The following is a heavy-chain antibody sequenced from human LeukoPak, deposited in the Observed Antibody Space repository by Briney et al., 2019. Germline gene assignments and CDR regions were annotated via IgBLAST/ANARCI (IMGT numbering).Heavy chain of an antibody. D-gene: IGHD2-15*01. J-gene: IGHJ6*02. CDR2: IWYVGSNE. CDR3: ARDIASTRMDV. CDR1: GFTLRSHG. Sequence: GGSLRLSCVASGFTLRSHGMHWVRQAPGKGLEWVAVIWYVGSNEYFADSVKGRFTISRDNSKNILYLQMNSLRAEDTAVYYCARDIASTRMDVWGQGTTVSVSS. V-gene: IGHV3-33*01.